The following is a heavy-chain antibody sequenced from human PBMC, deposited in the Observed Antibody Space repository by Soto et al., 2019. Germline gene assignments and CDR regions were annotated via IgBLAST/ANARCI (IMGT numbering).Heavy chain of an antibody. J-gene: IGHJ4*02. CDR3: ARCYGRNFDY. V-gene: IGHV4-34*01. Sequence: QVQLQQWGAGLLKPSETLSLTCAVYGGSFSGYYWNWIRQPPGKGLEWIGEINHSGSTNYNPSLKSRVTISVEKSKNQFSLKLSSVTAADTAVYYCARCYGRNFDYWGQGTLVTVSS. CDR2: INHSGST. D-gene: IGHD2-2*01. CDR1: GGSFSGYY.